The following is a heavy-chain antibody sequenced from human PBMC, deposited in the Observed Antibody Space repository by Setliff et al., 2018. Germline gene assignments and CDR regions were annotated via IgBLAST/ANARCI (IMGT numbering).Heavy chain of an antibody. J-gene: IGHJ6*04. Sequence: PSETLSLTCTVSGGSISSYYWTWIRQSPGKGLEWIGNIYDSWSINYNPSLKSRVTTSVDTSKNQFSLKLSSVTAADTAVYYCARLVETSTWGKGATVTVSS. CDR3: ARLVETST. V-gene: IGHV4-59*08. CDR1: GGSISSYY. D-gene: IGHD2-15*01. CDR2: IYDSWSI.